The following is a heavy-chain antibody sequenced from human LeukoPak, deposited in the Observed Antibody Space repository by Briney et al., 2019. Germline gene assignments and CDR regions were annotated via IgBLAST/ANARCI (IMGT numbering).Heavy chain of an antibody. V-gene: IGHV3-11*04. CDR3: ARAGVDSSGYYYQGFDY. CDR1: GFTFSESY. J-gene: IGHJ4*02. D-gene: IGHD3-3*01. Sequence: GGSLRLSSADSGFTFSESYMRWIPQAPGKGLEWVSYIWSSGSPIYYADSVKGRFTISRDNAKNSLYLQVNSLTAEDAAVYYCARAGVDSSGYYYQGFDYWGQGTQVTVSS. CDR2: IWSSGSPI.